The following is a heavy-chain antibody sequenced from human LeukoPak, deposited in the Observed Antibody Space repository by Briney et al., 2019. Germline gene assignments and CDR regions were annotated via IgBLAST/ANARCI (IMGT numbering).Heavy chain of an antibody. CDR1: GGTFSSYA. CDR3: ARTAAAGTYYYYYYMDV. V-gene: IGHV1-69*06. Sequence: SVKVSCKASGGTFSSYAISWVRQAPGQGLEWMGGIIPIFGTANYAQKFRGRVTITADKSTSTAYMELSSLRSEDTAVYYCARTAAAGTYYYYYYMDVWGKGTTVTVSS. CDR2: IIPIFGTA. D-gene: IGHD6-13*01. J-gene: IGHJ6*03.